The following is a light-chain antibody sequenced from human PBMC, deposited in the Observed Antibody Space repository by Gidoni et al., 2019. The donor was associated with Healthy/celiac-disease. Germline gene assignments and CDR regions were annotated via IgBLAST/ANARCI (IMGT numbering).Light chain of an antibody. J-gene: IGKJ2*01. CDR3: QQFGSSPYT. V-gene: IGKV3-20*01. Sequence: IVLTQSPGTLSLSPGERATLSCRASQSFRSSYLAWYQQKPGQAPRLLIYAASSRATGIPDRFSGSGSGTDFTLTISRLEPEDFAVYYCQQFGSSPYTFGQGTKLDI. CDR1: QSFRSSY. CDR2: AAS.